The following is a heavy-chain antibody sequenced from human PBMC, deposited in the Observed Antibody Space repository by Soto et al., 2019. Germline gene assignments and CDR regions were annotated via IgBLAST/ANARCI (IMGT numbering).Heavy chain of an antibody. D-gene: IGHD3-10*01. Sequence: QVQLVESGGGVVQPGRSLRLSCAVSGFTFSSYGLHWVRQAPGKGLEWVAVIWYDGSNKYYADSVKGRFTISRDNSKKTLYLQMNSLRAEDTAVYYCARGGDGNNAFDIWGQGTMVTVSS. CDR1: GFTFSSYG. J-gene: IGHJ3*02. CDR2: IWYDGSNK. V-gene: IGHV3-33*01. CDR3: ARGGDGNNAFDI.